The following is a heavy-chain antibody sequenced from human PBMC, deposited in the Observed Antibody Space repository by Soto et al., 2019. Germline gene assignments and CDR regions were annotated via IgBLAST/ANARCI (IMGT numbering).Heavy chain of an antibody. CDR2: TYYRSKWYN. CDR1: GDSVSSNSAA. J-gene: IGHJ6*02. V-gene: IGHV6-1*01. D-gene: IGHD6-6*01. CDR3: ARDPFISSGFDYGMDV. Sequence: SQTLSLTCAISGDSVSSNSAAWNWIRQSPSRGLEWLGRTYYRSKWYNDYAVSVKSRITINPDTSKNQFSLQLNSVTPEDTAVYYCARDPFISSGFDYGMDVWGQGTTVTVSS.